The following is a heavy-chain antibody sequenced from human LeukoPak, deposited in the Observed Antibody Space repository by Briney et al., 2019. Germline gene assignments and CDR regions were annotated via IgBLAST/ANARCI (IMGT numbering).Heavy chain of an antibody. D-gene: IGHD3-10*01. CDR3: ARHTMVRVPLDAFDI. CDR2: IYPGDSDT. Sequence: KDGESLKISCKGSGYSFTSYWIGWVRQMPGKGLEWMGIIYPGDSDTRYSPSFQGQVTISADKSISTAYLQWSSLKASDTAMYYCARHTMVRVPLDAFDIWGQGKMVTVSS. V-gene: IGHV5-51*01. J-gene: IGHJ3*02. CDR1: GYSFTSYW.